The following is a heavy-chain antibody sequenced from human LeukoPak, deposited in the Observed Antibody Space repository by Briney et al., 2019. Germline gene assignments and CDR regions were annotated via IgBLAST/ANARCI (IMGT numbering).Heavy chain of an antibody. V-gene: IGHV4-4*07. CDR1: GGSISSYY. J-gene: IGHJ3*02. Sequence: ETLSLTCTVSGGSISSYYWSWIRQPAGKGLEWIGRIYTSGSTNYNPSLKSRVTMSVDTSKNQFSLKLSSVTAADTAVYYCARVTTLGYCSSTSCFNAFDIWGQGTMVTVSS. CDR3: ARVTTLGYCSSTSCFNAFDI. D-gene: IGHD2-2*01. CDR2: IYTSGST.